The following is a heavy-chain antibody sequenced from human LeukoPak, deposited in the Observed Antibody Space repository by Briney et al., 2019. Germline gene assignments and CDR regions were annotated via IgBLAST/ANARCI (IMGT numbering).Heavy chain of an antibody. Sequence: ASVKVSCKASGYTFTGYYMHWVRQAPGQGLEWMGRINPNSGGTNYAQEFQGRVTMTRDTSISTAYMELSRLRSDDTAVYYCAREWSYGDYYDYWGQGTLVTVSS. CDR2: INPNSGGT. CDR3: AREWSYGDYYDY. D-gene: IGHD4-17*01. CDR1: GYTFTGYY. V-gene: IGHV1-2*06. J-gene: IGHJ4*02.